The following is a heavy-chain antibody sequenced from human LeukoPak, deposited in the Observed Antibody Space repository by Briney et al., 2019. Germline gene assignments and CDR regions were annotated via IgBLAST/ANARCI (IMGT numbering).Heavy chain of an antibody. CDR1: GYTFASYY. D-gene: IGHD6-13*01. CDR3: ARATLWGIAAAGVSPAEYFQH. CDR2: INPSGGST. Sequence: GASVKVSCKASGYTFASYYMHWVRQAPGQGLEWMGIINPSGGSTSYAQKFQGRVTMTRDTSTSTVYMELSSLRSEDTAVYYCARATLWGIAAAGVSPAEYFQHWGQGTLVTVSS. J-gene: IGHJ1*01. V-gene: IGHV1-46*01.